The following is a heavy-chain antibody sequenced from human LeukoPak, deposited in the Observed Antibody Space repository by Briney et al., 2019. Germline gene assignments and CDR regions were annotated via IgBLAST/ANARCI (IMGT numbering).Heavy chain of an antibody. J-gene: IGHJ4*02. CDR3: ARGSYSGSSQGNY. V-gene: IGHV3-21*01. D-gene: IGHD1-26*01. CDR2: ISSSSSYI. Sequence: PGGSLRLSCAASGFTFSSYSMNWVRQAPGKGLEWVSSISSSSSYIYYADSVKGRFTISRDNAKNSLYLQMNSLRAEDTAVYYCARGSYSGSSQGNYWGQGTLVTVSS. CDR1: GFTFSSYS.